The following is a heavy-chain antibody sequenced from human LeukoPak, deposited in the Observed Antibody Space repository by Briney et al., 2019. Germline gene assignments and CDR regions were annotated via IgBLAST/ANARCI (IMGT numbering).Heavy chain of an antibody. J-gene: IGHJ6*02. Sequence: ASVKVSCKASGGTFSSYAISWVRQAPGQGLEWMGRIIPILGIANYAQKFQGRVTITADKSTSTAYMELSSLRSEDTAVYYCASFSGYYYYYGMDVWGQGTTVTVSS. D-gene: IGHD1-26*01. V-gene: IGHV1-69*04. CDR2: IIPILGIA. CDR3: ASFSGYYYYYGMDV. CDR1: GGTFSSYA.